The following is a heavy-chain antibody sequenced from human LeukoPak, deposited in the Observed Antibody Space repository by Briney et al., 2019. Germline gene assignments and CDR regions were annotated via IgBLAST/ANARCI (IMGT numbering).Heavy chain of an antibody. CDR2: IWDDGSNR. CDR3: ARNWGDHVDWLHDY. J-gene: IGHJ4*02. Sequence: AGSLRLSCAASGFTFSSYGMHWVRQAPGRGLEWVAIIWDDGSNRYYADSVKGRFTISRDNCKNTLYLQMNSLRAEDTAVYYCARNWGDHVDWLHDYWGQGALVTVST. CDR1: GFTFSSYG. D-gene: IGHD3-9*01. V-gene: IGHV3-33*01.